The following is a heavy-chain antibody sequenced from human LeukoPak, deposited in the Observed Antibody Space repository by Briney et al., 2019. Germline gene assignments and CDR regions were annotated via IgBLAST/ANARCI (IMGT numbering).Heavy chain of an antibody. V-gene: IGHV3-7*01. CDR3: ARVRIYYDSSGSSAGY. CDR1: GFTLSSYW. D-gene: IGHD3-22*01. J-gene: IGHJ4*02. CDR2: KKQDGSGK. Sequence: PGGSLRLSCTASGFTLSSYWKSWVRDAPGKGLEWVAHKKQDGSGKYYVDSVKDRYTISRDNPKNSLYLKMNSLRAEDTAVYYWARVRIYYDSSGSSAGYWGQGTLVTVSS.